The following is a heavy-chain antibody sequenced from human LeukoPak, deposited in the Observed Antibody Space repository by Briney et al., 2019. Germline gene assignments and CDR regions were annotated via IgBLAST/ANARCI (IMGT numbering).Heavy chain of an antibody. Sequence: SVKVSCKASGGTFGSYAISWVRQAPGPGLEWMGRIIPVLDIANYAQKFQGGVTITADRSTSTAYMELRGLRSEDTAVYYCARWGDESSGYYPIGDDYWGQGTLVTVSS. CDR3: ARWGDESSGYYPIGDDY. D-gene: IGHD3-22*01. CDR2: IIPVLDIA. CDR1: GGTFGSYA. J-gene: IGHJ4*02. V-gene: IGHV1-69*04.